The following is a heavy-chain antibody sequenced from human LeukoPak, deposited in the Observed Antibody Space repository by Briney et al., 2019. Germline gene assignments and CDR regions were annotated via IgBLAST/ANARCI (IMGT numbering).Heavy chain of an antibody. V-gene: IGHV2-5*02. CDR1: GFSLSTSGVG. J-gene: IGHJ3*02. CDR2: IYWDDDK. Sequence: SGPTLVNPTQTLTLTCTFSGFSLSTSGVGVGWIRQPPGKALEWLALIYWDDDKRYSPSLKSRLTITKDTSKNQVALTMTNMDPVDTATYYCAHEGPAGYYYDSTYHAFDIWGQGTMVTVSS. CDR3: AHEGPAGYYYDSTYHAFDI. D-gene: IGHD3-22*01.